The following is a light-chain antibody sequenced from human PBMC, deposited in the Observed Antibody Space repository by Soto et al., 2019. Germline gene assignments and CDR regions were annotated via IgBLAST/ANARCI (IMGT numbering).Light chain of an antibody. CDR3: QQYYSYPLT. J-gene: IGKJ4*01. CDR1: QSFTDW. V-gene: IGKV1-5*01. Sequence: DIQMTQSPSTLSASVGDRVTIACRASQSFTDWLAWYQQKPGKAPKLLIYDASDLETGVPSRFSGSGSGTDFTLTISCLQSEDFATYYCQQYYSYPLTFGGGTKVDIK. CDR2: DAS.